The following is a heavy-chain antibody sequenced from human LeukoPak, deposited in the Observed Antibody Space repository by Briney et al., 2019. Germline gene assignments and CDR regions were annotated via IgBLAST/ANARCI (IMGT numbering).Heavy chain of an antibody. CDR3: ARRHDYGDSFDY. V-gene: IGHV3-74*01. J-gene: IGHJ4*02. CDR2: INSDGSST. D-gene: IGHD4-17*01. Sequence: GGSLRLSCAASGFTFSSYWMHWVRQAPGKGLVWVSRINSDGSSTSYADSMKGRFTISRDNAKNTLYLQMNSLRAEDTAVYYCARRHDYGDSFDYWGQGTLVTVSS. CDR1: GFTFSSYW.